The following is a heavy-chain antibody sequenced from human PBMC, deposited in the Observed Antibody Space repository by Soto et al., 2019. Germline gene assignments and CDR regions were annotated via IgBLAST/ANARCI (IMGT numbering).Heavy chain of an antibody. Sequence: GGSLRLSCAASGFTLRGYWMSWVRQAPGKGLEWFATIKTDASEKKYVDSVKGRFTVFRDNPKNSLYLQMDSLRAEDTAVYYCERDSGYGSGNSVNHYLDCWGRGTLVTVSS. CDR3: ERDSGYGSGNSVNHYLDC. D-gene: IGHD3-10*01. J-gene: IGHJ4*01. V-gene: IGHV3-7*01. CDR2: IKTDASEK. CDR1: GFTLRGYW.